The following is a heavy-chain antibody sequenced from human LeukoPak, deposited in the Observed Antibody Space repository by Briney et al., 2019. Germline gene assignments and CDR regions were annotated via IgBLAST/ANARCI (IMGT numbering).Heavy chain of an antibody. CDR2: IYIDGSRT. V-gene: IGHV3-74*01. CDR3: ARAVVPAATWGYYYYYMDV. CDR1: GFTLSSDW. Sequence: GGSLRLSCAASGFTLSSDWMHWVRQAPGKGLVWVSRIYIDGSRTDYADSVKGRFTISGDNAKNTMYLQMNSLRAEDTAVYYCARAVVPAATWGYYYYYMDVWGKGTTVTVSS. D-gene: IGHD2-2*01. J-gene: IGHJ6*03.